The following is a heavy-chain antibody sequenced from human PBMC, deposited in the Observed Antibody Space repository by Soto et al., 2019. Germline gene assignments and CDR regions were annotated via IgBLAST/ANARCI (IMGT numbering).Heavy chain of an antibody. J-gene: IGHJ4*02. CDR2: IIPIFGTA. V-gene: IGHV1-69*01. Sequence: QVQLVQSGAEVKKPGSSVKVSCKASGGTFSSYAISWVRQAPGQGLEWMGGIIPIFGTATYAQKFQGRVTISADESTSTAYMELSSLRSEDTAVYYCASVKRLYSGSFDYWGQGTLVTVSS. CDR1: GGTFSSYA. D-gene: IGHD1-26*01. CDR3: ASVKRLYSGSFDY.